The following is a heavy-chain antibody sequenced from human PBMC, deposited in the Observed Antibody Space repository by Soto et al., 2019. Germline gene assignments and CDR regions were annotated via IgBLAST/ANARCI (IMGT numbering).Heavy chain of an antibody. J-gene: IGHJ4*02. CDR1: GFTFSSYA. CDR2: ISGSGVST. D-gene: IGHD3-22*01. Sequence: PGGSLRLACAASGFTFSSYAMSWVRQAPGKGLEWVSFISGSGVSTFYADSVKGRFTISRDNSKNTLYLQMNSLRAEDTAVYYCARSAYYYDRSGYYYAYYFDYWGQGTLVTVSS. V-gene: IGHV3-23*01. CDR3: ARSAYYYDRSGYYYAYYFDY.